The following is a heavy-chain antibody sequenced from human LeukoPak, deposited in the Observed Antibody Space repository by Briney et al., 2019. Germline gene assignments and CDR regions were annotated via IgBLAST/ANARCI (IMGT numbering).Heavy chain of an antibody. CDR1: GYTFGAST. D-gene: IGHD2-2*01. V-gene: IGHV3-73*01. Sequence: GGSLKLSCAASGYTFGASTLHWVRQASGKGLEWVGHIRSKAHNYATQYAASVKGRFTISRDDSKNTAYLQMNSLKTEDTAVYYCTGSSKGYWGQGALVTVSS. J-gene: IGHJ4*02. CDR3: TGSSKGY. CDR2: IRSKAHNYAT.